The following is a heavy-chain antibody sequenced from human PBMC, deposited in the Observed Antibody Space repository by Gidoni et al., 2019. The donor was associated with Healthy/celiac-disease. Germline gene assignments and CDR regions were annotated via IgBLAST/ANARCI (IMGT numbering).Heavy chain of an antibody. CDR3: ARGRSTVVMAGYFQH. CDR2: INLGGST. CDR1: GGDFSGYY. D-gene: IGHD4-17*01. J-gene: IGHJ1*01. Sequence: QVQLQQWGAGLLKPSETLSLTCAVYGGDFSGYYWSWIRQPPGKGLEWIGEINLGGSTNYNPSLKRRVTISVVTSKIQFSLQLSSVAAADTAVYYCARGRSTVVMAGYFQHCGQGTLVTVSS. V-gene: IGHV4-34*01.